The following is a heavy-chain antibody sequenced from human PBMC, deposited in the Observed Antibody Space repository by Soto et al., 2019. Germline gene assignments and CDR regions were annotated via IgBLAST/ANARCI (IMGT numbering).Heavy chain of an antibody. CDR3: ARAVTVTTLFYYYYYGMDV. V-gene: IGHV3-74*01. Sequence: PGGSLRLSCAASGFTFSSYWMHWVRQAPGKGLVWVSRINSDGSSTSYADSVKGRFTISRDNAKNTLYLQMNSLRAEDTAVYYCARAVTVTTLFYYYYYGMDVWGQGTTVTVSS. CDR2: INSDGSST. CDR1: GFTFSSYW. D-gene: IGHD4-17*01. J-gene: IGHJ6*02.